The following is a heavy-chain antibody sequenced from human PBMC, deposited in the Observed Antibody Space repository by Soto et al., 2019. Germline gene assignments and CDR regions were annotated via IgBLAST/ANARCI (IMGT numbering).Heavy chain of an antibody. D-gene: IGHD3-3*01. CDR3: ARAVGGYDFWSASYYYYYYMDV. Sequence: QVQLQQWGAGLLKPSETLSLTCAVYGGSFSGYYWSWIRQPPGRGLEWIGEINHSGSTNYNPSLKSRVTMSVDTSKNQFSLKLSSVIAADTAVYFCARAVGGYDFWSASYYYYYYMDVWGKGTTVTVSS. V-gene: IGHV4-34*01. CDR1: GGSFSGYY. J-gene: IGHJ6*03. CDR2: INHSGST.